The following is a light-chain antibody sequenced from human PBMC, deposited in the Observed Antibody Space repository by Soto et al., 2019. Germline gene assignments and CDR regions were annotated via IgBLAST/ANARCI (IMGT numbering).Light chain of an antibody. J-gene: IGLJ7*01. CDR1: SGHTSYA. CDR2: LNNDGSH. CDR3: QTWGTDFHAV. V-gene: IGLV4-69*01. Sequence: QAVVTQSPSASASLGASVKLTCTLSSGHTSYAIAWHQQQPEKGPRYLMKLNNDGSHSKGDGIPDRFSGSSSGAERYLTISSLQSEDEADYYCQTWGTDFHAVFGGGTQLTVL.